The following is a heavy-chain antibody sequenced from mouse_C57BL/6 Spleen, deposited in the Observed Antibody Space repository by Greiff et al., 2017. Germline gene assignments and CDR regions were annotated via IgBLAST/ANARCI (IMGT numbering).Heavy chain of an antibody. V-gene: IGHV1-64*01. CDR3: ARHPIQWRWYFDV. D-gene: IGHD1-3*01. J-gene: IGHJ1*03. CDR2: IHPNSGST. Sequence: QVQLQQPGAELVKPGASVKLSCKASGYTFTSYWMHWVKQRPGQGLEWIGMIHPNSGSTNDNEKFKSKATLTVDKSSRTAYMQLSSLTSEDSAVYYCARHPIQWRWYFDVWGTGTTVTVSS. CDR1: GYTFTSYW.